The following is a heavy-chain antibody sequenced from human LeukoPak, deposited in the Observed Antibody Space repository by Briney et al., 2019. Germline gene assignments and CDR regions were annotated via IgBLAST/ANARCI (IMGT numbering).Heavy chain of an antibody. J-gene: IGHJ5*02. Sequence: GGSLRLSCAASGFTFSSYWMTWVRQAPGKGLEWVANIKRDGSEKHYVDSVKGRFTISRDNSKNTLYLQMNSLRAEDTAVYYCAKAPYCSSTSCYDNWFDPWGQGTLVTVSS. CDR1: GFTFSSYW. V-gene: IGHV3-7*03. D-gene: IGHD2-2*01. CDR2: IKRDGSEK. CDR3: AKAPYCSSTSCYDNWFDP.